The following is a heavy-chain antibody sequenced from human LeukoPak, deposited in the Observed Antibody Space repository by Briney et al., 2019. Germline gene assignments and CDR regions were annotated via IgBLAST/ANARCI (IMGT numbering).Heavy chain of an antibody. D-gene: IGHD3-10*01. V-gene: IGHV3-74*01. CDR2: IATDGSMP. CDR1: GFTFSSYW. J-gene: IGHJ3*02. CDR3: ARDPHGSGSIHDAFDI. Sequence: GGSLRLSCAASGFTFSSYWIHWVRQVPGKGLVWVSRIATDGSMPSYADSVKGRFTISRDDAKNTVSLQMSSLRVEDTAVYYCARDPHGSGSIHDAFDIWGQGTMVTVSS.